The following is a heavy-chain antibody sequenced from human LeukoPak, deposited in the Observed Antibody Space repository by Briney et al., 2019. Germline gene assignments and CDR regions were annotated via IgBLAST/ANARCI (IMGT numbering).Heavy chain of an antibody. Sequence: ASVNVSCQPSVYTFTGYYLHWVRPAPGQGLEWMEWINPNSGGPNYAQKLQGRVTMTRDTALSTAYMEVSRLRSDDTAVYYCARGHLEYYDILTGSDYWGQGTLVTVSS. D-gene: IGHD3-9*01. CDR2: INPNSGGP. J-gene: IGHJ4*02. V-gene: IGHV1-2*02. CDR1: VYTFTGYY. CDR3: ARGHLEYYDILTGSDY.